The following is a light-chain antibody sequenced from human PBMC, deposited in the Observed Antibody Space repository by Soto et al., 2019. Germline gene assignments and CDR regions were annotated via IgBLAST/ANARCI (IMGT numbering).Light chain of an antibody. CDR3: QTWGTGIRV. V-gene: IGLV4-69*01. Sequence: QHVLTQSPSASASLGASVKLTCTLSSGHSSYAIAWHQQQPEKGPRYLMKLNSDGSHSKGDGIPDRFSGSSSGTERYLTISSLQSEDEGDYYCQTWGTGIRVFGGGTKLTVL. CDR1: SGHSSYA. J-gene: IGLJ2*01. CDR2: LNSDGSH.